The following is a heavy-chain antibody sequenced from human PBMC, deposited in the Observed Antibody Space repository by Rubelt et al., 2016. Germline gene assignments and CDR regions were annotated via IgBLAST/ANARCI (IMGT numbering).Heavy chain of an antibody. D-gene: IGHD2-21*02. V-gene: IGHV3-33*06. Sequence: QAPGKGLEWVAVVRFDGTRTYYADSVRGRFTMSRDNSRSTLYLQMNSLRPEDTAIYYCVKDKTPGDGFWVFDDWGQGTLVTVSS. J-gene: IGHJ4*02. CDR2: VRFDGTRT. CDR3: VKDKTPGDGFWVFDD.